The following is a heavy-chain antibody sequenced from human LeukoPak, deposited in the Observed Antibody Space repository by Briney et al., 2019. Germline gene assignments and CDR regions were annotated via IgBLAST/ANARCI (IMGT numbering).Heavy chain of an antibody. J-gene: IGHJ2*01. CDR1: GYTFTSYD. V-gene: IGHV1-8*03. CDR2: MNPNSGNT. Sequence: GASVKVSCKASGYTFTSYDINWVRQATGQGLEWMGWMNPNSGNTGYAQKFQGRVTITRNTSISTAYMELSSLRSEDTAVYYCARSNGLSGWYGHWYFDLWGRGTLVTVSS. CDR3: ARSNGLSGWYGHWYFDL. D-gene: IGHD6-19*01.